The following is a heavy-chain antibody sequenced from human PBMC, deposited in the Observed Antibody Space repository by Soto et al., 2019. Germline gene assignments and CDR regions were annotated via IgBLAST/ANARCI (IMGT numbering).Heavy chain of an antibody. J-gene: IGHJ3*02. V-gene: IGHV1-69*02. CDR2: IIPILGMT. Sequence: QVQLVQSGAEVKKPGSSVKVSCRASGGTFSSYAISWVRQAPGQGLEWMGRIIPILGMTNYAQNFQGRVTITSAKSTSTAYMELNSLRSEDTAVYYCACNTGITSAGTFDIWGQGKMVTVSS. CDR1: GGTFSSYA. CDR3: ACNTGITSAGTFDI. D-gene: IGHD6-13*01.